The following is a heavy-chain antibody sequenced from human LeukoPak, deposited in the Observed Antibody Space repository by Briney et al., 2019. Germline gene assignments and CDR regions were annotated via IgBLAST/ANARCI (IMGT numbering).Heavy chain of an antibody. Sequence: GGSRRLSCAASGFTFDDYAMHWVRQAPGKGPEWVSGISWNSGSIGYADSVKGRFTISRDNAKNSLYLQMNSLRAEDTALYYCAKDGNDYGDYFDYWGQGTLVTVSS. D-gene: IGHD4-17*01. CDR2: ISWNSGSI. J-gene: IGHJ4*02. V-gene: IGHV3-9*01. CDR3: AKDGNDYGDYFDY. CDR1: GFTFDDYA.